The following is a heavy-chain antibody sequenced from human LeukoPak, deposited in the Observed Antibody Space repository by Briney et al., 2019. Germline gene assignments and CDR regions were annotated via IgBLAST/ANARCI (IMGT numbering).Heavy chain of an antibody. CDR3: AIIVGATDDGMDV. CDR2: ISYDGSNK. V-gene: IGHV3-30*03. CDR1: GFTFSSYG. Sequence: PGGSLRLSCAASGFTFSSYGMHWVRQAPGKGLEWVAVISYDGSNKYYADSVKGRFTISRDNSKNTLNLQMNSLRAEDTAVYYCAIIVGATDDGMDVWGQGTTVTVSS. J-gene: IGHJ6*02. D-gene: IGHD1-26*01.